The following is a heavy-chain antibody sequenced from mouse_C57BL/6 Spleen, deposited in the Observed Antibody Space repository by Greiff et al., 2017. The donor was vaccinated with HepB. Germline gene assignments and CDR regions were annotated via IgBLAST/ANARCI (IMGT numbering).Heavy chain of an antibody. J-gene: IGHJ4*01. CDR1: GFNIKDYY. D-gene: IGHD1-1*01. V-gene: IGHV14-1*01. Sequence: VQLQQSGAELVRPGASVKLSCTASGFNIKDYYMHWVKQRPEQGLGWIGRIDPEDGDTEYAPKFQGKATMTADTSSNTTYLQISSLTSEDTAVYYCATFIKAMDYWGQGTSVTVSS. CDR2: IDPEDGDT. CDR3: ATFIKAMDY.